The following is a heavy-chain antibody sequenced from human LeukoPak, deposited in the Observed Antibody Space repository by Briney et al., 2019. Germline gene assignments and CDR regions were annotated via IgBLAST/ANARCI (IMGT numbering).Heavy chain of an antibody. D-gene: IGHD5-12*01. CDR2: ISAYNGNT. CDR3: AREAGVATTSAPIDY. V-gene: IGHV1-18*01. CDR1: GYTFTSYG. Sequence: GAPVKVSCKASGYTFTSYGISWVRQAPGQGLEWMGWISAYNGNTNYAQKLQGRVTMTTDTSTSTAYMELRSLRSDDTAVYYCAREAGVATTSAPIDYWGQGTLVTVSS. J-gene: IGHJ4*02.